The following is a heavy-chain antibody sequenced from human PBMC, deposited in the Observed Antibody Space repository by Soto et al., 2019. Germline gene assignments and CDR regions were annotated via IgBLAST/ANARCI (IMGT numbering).Heavy chain of an antibody. D-gene: IGHD2-15*01. V-gene: IGHV3-23*01. J-gene: IGHJ4*02. CDR1: GFTFSSYA. CDR2: ISGSGGST. Sequence: AGGSLRLSCAASGFTFSSYAMSWVRQAPGKGLEWVSAISGSGGSTYYADSVKGRFTISRDNSKNTLYLQMNSLRAEDTAVYYCAKDRRYCSGGSCYSGFDYWGQGTLVTVSS. CDR3: AKDRRYCSGGSCYSGFDY.